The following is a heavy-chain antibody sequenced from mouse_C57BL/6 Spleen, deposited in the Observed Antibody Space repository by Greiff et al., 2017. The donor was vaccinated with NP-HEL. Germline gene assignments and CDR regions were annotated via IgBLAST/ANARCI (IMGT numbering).Heavy chain of an antibody. D-gene: IGHD2-2*01. CDR2: IDPSDSAT. V-gene: IGHV1-52*01. CDR3: ARGGYDLDY. Sequence: VQLQQPGAELVRPGSSVKLSCKASGYTFTSYWLHWVKQRPIQGLEWIGNIDPSDSATHYNQKFKDKATLNVDKSSSTAYMQLSSLTSEDSAVYYCARGGYDLDYWGQGTSVTVSS. CDR1: GYTFTSYW. J-gene: IGHJ4*01.